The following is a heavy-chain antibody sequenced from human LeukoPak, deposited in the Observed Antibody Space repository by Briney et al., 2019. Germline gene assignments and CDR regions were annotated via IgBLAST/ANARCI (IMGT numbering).Heavy chain of an antibody. CDR2: IKQDGSEK. CDR3: ARASYGSSGYYQQR. Sequence: GSLRLSCEASGFTFSSYWMSWVRQAPAKGLEWVANIKQDGSEKYYVDSVKGRFTISRDNAKNSLYLQMNSLRAEDTAVYYCARASYGSSGYYQQRWGQGTLVTVSS. D-gene: IGHD3-22*01. CDR1: GFTFSSYW. V-gene: IGHV3-7*01. J-gene: IGHJ4*02.